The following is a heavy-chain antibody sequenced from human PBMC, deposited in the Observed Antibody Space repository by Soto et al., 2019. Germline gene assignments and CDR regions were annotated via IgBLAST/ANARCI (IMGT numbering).Heavy chain of an antibody. D-gene: IGHD3-22*01. J-gene: IGHJ4*02. CDR2: THHTGST. V-gene: IGHV4-59*01. CDR3: ARSIDSSGYYFSNC. Sequence: SETLSLTCTVSGGFLSSYYWSWIRQSPGKGLEWIGYTHHTGSTNYNPSLKSRVTMSLDTSRNQFSLKLYSVTAADTAVYYCARSIDSSGYYFSNCWGQGTLVTVSS. CDR1: GGFLSSYY.